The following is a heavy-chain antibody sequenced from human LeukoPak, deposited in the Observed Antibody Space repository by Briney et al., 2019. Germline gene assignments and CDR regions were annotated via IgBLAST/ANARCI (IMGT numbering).Heavy chain of an antibody. CDR2: IRSNSDGGTI. CDR3: ATDFYDST. Sequence: GGSLRLSCGASGFALNNFAMTWVRQAPGKGLEWVGRIRSNSDGGTIDYAAPVKGRFTLSRDDSKTTLYLQMNSLQTEDTAVYYCATDFYDSTWGQGTLVTVSS. J-gene: IGHJ5*02. V-gene: IGHV3-15*01. D-gene: IGHD3-22*01. CDR1: GFALNNFA.